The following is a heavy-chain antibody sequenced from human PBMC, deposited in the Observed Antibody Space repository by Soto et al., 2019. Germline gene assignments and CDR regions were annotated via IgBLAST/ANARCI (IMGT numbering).Heavy chain of an antibody. CDR1: GFTFSSYW. Sequence: EVQLVESGGGLVQPGGSLRLSCAASGFTFSSYWMHWVRQAPGKGLVWVSSISTDASSTSYVDPVKGRFTISKNNAKNSLYLQMRGVRSEDTVVYDCTRSVNKSPQNWGQG. CDR3: TRSVNKSPQN. CDR2: ISTDASST. V-gene: IGHV3-74*01. J-gene: IGHJ1*01.